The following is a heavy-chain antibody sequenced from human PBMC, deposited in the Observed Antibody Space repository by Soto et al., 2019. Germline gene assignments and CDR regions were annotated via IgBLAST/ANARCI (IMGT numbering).Heavy chain of an antibody. Sequence: EVQLLESGGGLVQPGGSLRLSCAASGFTFSSYAMSWVRQAPGQGLEWGSTISGSGGSTDYADSVKSRFTISRDNSKNTLYMQMNSLRAEDTAVYYCAKGPSSWYYFDYWGQGTLVTVSS. D-gene: IGHD6-13*01. J-gene: IGHJ4*02. CDR2: ISGSGGST. V-gene: IGHV3-23*01. CDR3: AKGPSSWYYFDY. CDR1: GFTFSSYA.